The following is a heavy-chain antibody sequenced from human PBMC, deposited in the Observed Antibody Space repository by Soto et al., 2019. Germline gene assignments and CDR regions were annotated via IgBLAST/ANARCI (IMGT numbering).Heavy chain of an antibody. V-gene: IGHV3-74*01. D-gene: IGHD6-19*01. CDR2: INSDGNST. CDR1: GFTFSSYR. Sequence: GSLRLSCAASGFTFSSYRMHWVRQAPGKGLVWVSRINSDGNSTTYADSVKGRFTISRDNDESTLYLQMNSQRAEGTAVYYCVRDSSGWSPHGMDVWGKGTTVTVSS. CDR3: VRDSSGWSPHGMDV. J-gene: IGHJ6*04.